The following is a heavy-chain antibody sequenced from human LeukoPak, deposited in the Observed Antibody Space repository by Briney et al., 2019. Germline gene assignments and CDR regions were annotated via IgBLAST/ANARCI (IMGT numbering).Heavy chain of an antibody. V-gene: IGHV4-34*01. D-gene: IGHD4-17*01. CDR2: INHNGST. Sequence: SETLSLTCAVYGGSFSGYYWSWIRQPPGKGLEWIGEINHNGSTNYNPSLKSRVTISVDTSKNQFSLKLNSVTAADTAVYYCARANDYGDPLPRYMDVWGKGTTVTVSS. CDR3: ARANDYGDPLPRYMDV. CDR1: GGSFSGYY. J-gene: IGHJ6*03.